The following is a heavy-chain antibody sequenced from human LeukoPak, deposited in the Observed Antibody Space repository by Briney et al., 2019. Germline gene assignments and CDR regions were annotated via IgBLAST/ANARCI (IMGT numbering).Heavy chain of an antibody. CDR2: IYTSGST. D-gene: IGHD6-13*01. CDR1: GGSFSGYY. J-gene: IGHJ5*02. CDR3: ARGCAAAGTDRYNWFDP. V-gene: IGHV4-59*10. Sequence: PSETLSLTCAVYGGSFSGYYWSWIRQPPGKGLEWIGRIYTSGSTNYNPSLKGRVTMSVDTSKNQFSLKLSSVTAADTAVYYCARGCAAAGTDRYNWFDPWGQGTLVTVSS.